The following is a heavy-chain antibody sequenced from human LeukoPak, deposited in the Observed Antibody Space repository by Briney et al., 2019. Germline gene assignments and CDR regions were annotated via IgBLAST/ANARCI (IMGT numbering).Heavy chain of an antibody. D-gene: IGHD3-10*01. CDR3: ARDRLLWFGELPNAFDI. Sequence: PGGSLRLSCAASIFSFSSYSMNWVREAPGGGLEWVAYINSGSISIHYADSVRGRFTISRDNAKNSLYLQMNSLRAEDTAVYYCARDRLLWFGELPNAFDIWGQGTMVTVSS. V-gene: IGHV3-48*01. CDR2: INSGSISI. CDR1: IFSFSSYS. J-gene: IGHJ3*02.